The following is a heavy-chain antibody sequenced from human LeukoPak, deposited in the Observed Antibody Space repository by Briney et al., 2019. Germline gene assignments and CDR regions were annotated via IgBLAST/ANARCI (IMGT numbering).Heavy chain of an antibody. J-gene: IGHJ4*02. Sequence: GGSLRLSCSASGFTFSSFAMHWVRQAPGKGLEYVSAINSNGDITDYADSVKGRFTISRDNSKNTLFLQMSSLRAEDTAVYYCARFRLSNYEILTGYYYYFDYWGQGTLVTVSS. D-gene: IGHD3-9*01. CDR3: ARFRLSNYEILTGYYYYFDY. CDR2: INSNGDIT. V-gene: IGHV3-64D*06. CDR1: GFTFSSFA.